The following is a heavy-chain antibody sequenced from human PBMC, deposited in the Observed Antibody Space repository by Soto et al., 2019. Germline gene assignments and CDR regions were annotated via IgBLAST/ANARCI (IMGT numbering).Heavy chain of an antibody. CDR3: ASSIFGVVLSYYYYYMDV. D-gene: IGHD3-3*01. CDR1: GGSFSDYY. J-gene: IGHJ6*03. V-gene: IGHV4-34*01. CDR2: INHSGST. Sequence: PSETLSLTCAVYGGSFSDYYWSWIRQSPGKGLEWIGEINHSGSTNYNPSIKSRVAMSVDTSKNQFSLKLSSVTAADTAVFYCASSIFGVVLSYYYYYMDVWAEGTTVTVSS.